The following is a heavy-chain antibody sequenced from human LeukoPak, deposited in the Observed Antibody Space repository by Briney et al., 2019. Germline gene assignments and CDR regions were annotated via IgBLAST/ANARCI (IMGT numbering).Heavy chain of an antibody. D-gene: IGHD3-22*01. Sequence: GGSLRLSCAASGFTFSSYAMHWVRQAPGKGLEWVSYISSSSSTIYYADSVKGRFTISRDNAKNSLYLQMNSLRAEDTAVYYCARVMHYYDSSGLDYWGQGTLVTVSS. J-gene: IGHJ4*02. CDR3: ARVMHYYDSSGLDY. CDR1: GFTFSSYA. CDR2: ISSSSSTI. V-gene: IGHV3-48*04.